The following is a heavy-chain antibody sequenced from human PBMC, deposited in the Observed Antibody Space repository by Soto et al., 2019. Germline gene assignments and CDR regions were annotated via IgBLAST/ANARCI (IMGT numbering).Heavy chain of an antibody. V-gene: IGHV1-58*01. D-gene: IGHD1-26*01. CDR1: GFTFTSSA. J-gene: IGHJ6*02. CDR2: IVVGSGNT. CDR3: AAKGGYYYYYGMDV. Sequence: SVKVACKASGFTFTSSAVQWVRQARGQRLEWIGWIVVGSGNTNYAQKFQERVTITRDMSTSTAYMELSSLRSEDTAVYYCAAKGGYYYYYGMDVWRQGTTVTVSS.